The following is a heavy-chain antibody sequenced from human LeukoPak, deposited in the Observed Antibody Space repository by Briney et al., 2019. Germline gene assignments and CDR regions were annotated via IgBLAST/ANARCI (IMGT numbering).Heavy chain of an antibody. Sequence: GGSLRLSCAASGFTFSSYAMSWVRQAPGKGLEWVSGISGSGSNTYYADSVKGRFTISRDNPKNTLYLQMNSLRAEDTAVYFCAKTHNPNFWNGYYYFDYWGQGALVTVSS. CDR2: ISGSGSNT. CDR1: GFTFSSYA. CDR3: AKTHNPNFWNGYYYFDY. V-gene: IGHV3-23*01. D-gene: IGHD3-3*01. J-gene: IGHJ4*02.